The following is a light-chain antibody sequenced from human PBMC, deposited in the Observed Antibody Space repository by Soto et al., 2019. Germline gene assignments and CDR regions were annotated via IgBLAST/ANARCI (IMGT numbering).Light chain of an antibody. CDR3: GSYTSSSTYV. CDR1: SSEIGGYNF. J-gene: IGLJ1*01. CDR2: DVS. Sequence: QSALTQPASLSGSPGQLITISCTGTSSEIGGYNFVSWYLQHPGKAPKVLILDVSNRPSGITDRFSGSKSGNTASLTISGLQAEDEADYYCGSYTSSSTYVFGTGTKVTVL. V-gene: IGLV2-14*01.